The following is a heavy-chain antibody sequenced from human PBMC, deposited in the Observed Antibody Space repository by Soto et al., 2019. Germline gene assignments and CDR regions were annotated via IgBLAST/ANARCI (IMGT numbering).Heavy chain of an antibody. J-gene: IGHJ4*02. CDR2: IYHSGST. Sequence: SETLSLTCAVSGGSISSGGYSWSWIRQPPGKGLEWIGYIYHSGSTHYNPSLKSRVTISVDRSKNQFSLKLSSVTAADTAVYYCARRYGGNFDYWGQGTLVTVSS. CDR1: GGSISSGGYS. CDR3: ARRYGGNFDY. D-gene: IGHD3-16*01. V-gene: IGHV4-30-2*02.